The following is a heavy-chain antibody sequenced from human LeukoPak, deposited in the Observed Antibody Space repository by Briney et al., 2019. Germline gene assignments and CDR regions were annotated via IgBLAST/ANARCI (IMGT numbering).Heavy chain of an antibody. J-gene: IGHJ6*03. Sequence: GGSLRLSCAASGFTFSSYWMSWVRQAPGKGLEWVSGISWNSDKIGYADSVKGRFTISRDNAKKPLYLQMNSPRPEDTALYYCAKSGIFQGYYFYYMDVWGKGTAVTISS. CDR3: AKSGIFQGYYFYYMDV. CDR2: ISWNSDKI. CDR1: GFTFSSYW. V-gene: IGHV3-9*01. D-gene: IGHD2-15*01.